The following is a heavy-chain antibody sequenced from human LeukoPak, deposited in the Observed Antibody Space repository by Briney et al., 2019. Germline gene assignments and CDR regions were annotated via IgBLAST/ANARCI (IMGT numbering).Heavy chain of an antibody. CDR1: GFTFRPYW. D-gene: IGHD3-10*01. Sequence: GGSLRLSCAASGFTFRPYWMNWVRQAPGKGLEWVANIKPDGSEGYYVDSVKGRFTLSRDNAQNPLYLQMNSLRDDDTAVYYCARAKRPMVLDHWGQGTLVTVSS. CDR2: IKPDGSEG. V-gene: IGHV3-7*03. J-gene: IGHJ4*02. CDR3: ARAKRPMVLDH.